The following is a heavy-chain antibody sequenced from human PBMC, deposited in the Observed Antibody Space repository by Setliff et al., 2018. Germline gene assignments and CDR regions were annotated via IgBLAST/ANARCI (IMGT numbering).Heavy chain of an antibody. CDR1: GYTFTGYY. J-gene: IGHJ1*01. CDR2: INPNSGGT. Sequence: GASVKVSCKASGYTFTGYYMHWVRQAPGQGLEWMGWINPNSGGTNYAQKFQGRVTMTRDTSISTVYMELSRLRSDDTAVYYCARDERAIEARQEYFQYWGQGTLVTVSS. D-gene: IGHD6-6*01. CDR3: ARDERAIEARQEYFQY. V-gene: IGHV1-2*02.